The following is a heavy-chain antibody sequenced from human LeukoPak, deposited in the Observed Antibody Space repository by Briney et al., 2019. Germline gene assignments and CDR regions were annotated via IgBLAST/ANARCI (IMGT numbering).Heavy chain of an antibody. CDR3: AREGSARPDY. D-gene: IGHD6-6*01. CDR2: ISSGSGTI. V-gene: IGHV3-48*01. J-gene: IGHJ4*02. CDR1: GFTFSNYG. Sequence: GGSLRLSCAASGFTFSNYGMNWVRQAPGKGLEWVSYISSGSGTINYADSVKGRFTISRDSARSSLYLQVDSLRAEDTAVYYCAREGSARPDYWGQGTLVTVSS.